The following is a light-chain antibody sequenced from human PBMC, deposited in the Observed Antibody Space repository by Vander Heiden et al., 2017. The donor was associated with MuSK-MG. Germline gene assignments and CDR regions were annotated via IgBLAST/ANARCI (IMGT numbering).Light chain of an antibody. CDR2: SNN. J-gene: IGLJ3*02. CDR1: SSNMGSNT. Sequence: QSVLTQPPSASVTPGQRVTSSCSGSSSNMGSNTVTWYQQLPGTAPNLLIYSNNKRRSGVPARFSGAKSGTSASLAISGLQAEDEADYYCAAWDDSRNGWVFGGGTKLTVL. CDR3: AAWDDSRNGWV. V-gene: IGLV1-44*01.